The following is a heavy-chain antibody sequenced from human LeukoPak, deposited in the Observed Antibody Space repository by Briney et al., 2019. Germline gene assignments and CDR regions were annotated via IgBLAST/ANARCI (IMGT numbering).Heavy chain of an antibody. D-gene: IGHD2/OR15-2a*01. V-gene: IGHV1-2*02. CDR1: GYTFTGYY. Sequence: ASVKVSCKASGYTFTGYYMHCVRQAPGQGLEWMGWINPDSGGTNNAQKFQGRVTMTRDTSISTAYMELSRLRSDDTAVYYCARTFYDTLDSDAFDFWGQGTMVIVSS. CDR3: ARTFYDTLDSDAFDF. CDR2: INPDSGGT. J-gene: IGHJ3*01.